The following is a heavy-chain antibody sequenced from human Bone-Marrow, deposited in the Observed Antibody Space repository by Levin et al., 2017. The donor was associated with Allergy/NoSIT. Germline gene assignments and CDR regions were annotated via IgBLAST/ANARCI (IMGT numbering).Heavy chain of an antibody. CDR1: DSSIDSKSYY. J-gene: IGHJ3*02. V-gene: IGHV4-39*07. CDR3: ARRGVKQWLAPRGAFDI. Sequence: SQTLSLTCNVSDSSIDSKSYYWGWVRQPPGKGLQWIGSINYSGTTNSDPSLMSRVIISIDASKRQFFLEMSSVTAADTAVYFCARRGVKQWLAPRGAFDIWGPGRKVTVSS. D-gene: IGHD6-19*01. CDR2: INYSGTT.